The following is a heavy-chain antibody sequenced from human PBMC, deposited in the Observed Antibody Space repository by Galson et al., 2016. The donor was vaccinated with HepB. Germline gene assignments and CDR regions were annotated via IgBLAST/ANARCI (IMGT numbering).Heavy chain of an antibody. D-gene: IGHD2-15*01. CDR2: IYYSGST. CDR3: ARGSNCSGGRCFWFDP. CDR1: GVSMNNGGYF. Sequence: TLSLTCTVSGVSMNNGGYFWSWIRQPPGKGLEWIGYIYYSGSTYYNPSLKGRLTISIAYSENQFSLMLGSVTAADTAVYYCARGSNCSGGRCFWFDPWGQGTLVTVSS. J-gene: IGHJ5*02. V-gene: IGHV4-31*03.